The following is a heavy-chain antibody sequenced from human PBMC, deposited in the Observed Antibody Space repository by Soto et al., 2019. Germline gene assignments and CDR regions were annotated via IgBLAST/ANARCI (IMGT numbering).Heavy chain of an antibody. CDR3: ASRRGGGYYFDY. Sequence: EVQLLESGGGLVQPGGSLRLSCAASGLTFSNYAVSWVSRAPGKGLEWVSGISDSGRSTYYADSVRGRFTISRDNSRNTVYLQVSSLSAEDTALYYCASRRGGGYYFDYWGQGTLVTVSS. J-gene: IGHJ4*02. CDR1: GLTFSNYA. D-gene: IGHD3-10*01. V-gene: IGHV3-23*01. CDR2: ISDSGRST.